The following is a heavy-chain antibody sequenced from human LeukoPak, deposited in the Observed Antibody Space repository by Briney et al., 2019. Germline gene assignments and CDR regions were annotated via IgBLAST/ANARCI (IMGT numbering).Heavy chain of an antibody. Sequence: GGSLRLSCAASGFTFSSYGMHWVRQAPGKGLEWVAVISYDGSNKYYADSVKGRFTISRDNSKNTLYLQMNSLRAEDTAVYYCAKEPDYYGSGSYYSGYFDYWGQGTLVTVSS. CDR1: GFTFSSYG. CDR2: ISYDGSNK. CDR3: AKEPDYYGSGSYYSGYFDY. J-gene: IGHJ4*02. D-gene: IGHD3-10*01. V-gene: IGHV3-30*18.